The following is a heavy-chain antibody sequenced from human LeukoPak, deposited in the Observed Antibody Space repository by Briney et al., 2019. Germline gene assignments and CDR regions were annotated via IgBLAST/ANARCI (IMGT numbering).Heavy chain of an antibody. Sequence: GASVRVSCKASGYTFTDYYLHWLRQAPGQGLEWMGWVNPKSGATNYAQRFQGGVTMTWQTSISTGNMELSSLRSDDTAVYYCARAYKYGCFDPGARGTLVTVSS. CDR3: ARAYKYGCFDP. J-gene: IGHJ5*02. CDR2: VNPKSGAT. V-gene: IGHV1-2*02. CDR1: GYTFTDYY. D-gene: IGHD1-14*01.